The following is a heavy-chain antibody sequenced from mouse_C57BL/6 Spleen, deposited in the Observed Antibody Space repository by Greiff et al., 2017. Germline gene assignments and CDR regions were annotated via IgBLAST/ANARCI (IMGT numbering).Heavy chain of an antibody. J-gene: IGHJ1*03. Sequence: VQLQQSGAELVRPGASVTLSCKASGYTFTDYEMHWVKQTPVHGLEWIGAIDPETGGTAYNQKFKGKDILTADKSSSTAYMELRSLTSEDSAVYYCTRSKSFYYDYDGYFDVWGTGTTVTVSS. CDR2: IDPETGGT. CDR1: GYTFTDYE. D-gene: IGHD2-4*01. V-gene: IGHV1-15*01. CDR3: TRSKSFYYDYDGYFDV.